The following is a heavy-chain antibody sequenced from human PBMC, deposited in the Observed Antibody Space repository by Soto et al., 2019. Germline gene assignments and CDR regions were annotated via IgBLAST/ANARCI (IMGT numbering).Heavy chain of an antibody. Sequence: SQTLSLTCAISGDSVSSNSAAWNWIRQSPSRGLEWLGRTYYRSKWYNDYAVSVKSRITINPDTSKNQFSLQLNSVTPEDTAVYYCARADCSSTSCYVLSEPIQRTFDYWGQGTLVTVSS. J-gene: IGHJ4*02. CDR3: ARADCSSTSCYVLSEPIQRTFDY. CDR1: GDSVSSNSAA. V-gene: IGHV6-1*01. D-gene: IGHD2-2*01. CDR2: TYYRSKWYN.